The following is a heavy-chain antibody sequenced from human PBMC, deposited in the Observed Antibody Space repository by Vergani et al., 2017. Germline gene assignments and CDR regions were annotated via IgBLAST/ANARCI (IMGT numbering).Heavy chain of an antibody. CDR3: TTVRYFHDAFDI. D-gene: IGHD1-1*01. Sequence: EVQLVESGGGLVKPGGSLRLSCAASGFTFSNAWMSWVRQAPGKGLEWVGRIKSKTDGGTTDYAAPVKGRFTISRDDSKNTLYLQMNSQKTEDTAVYYCTTVRYFHDAFDIWGQGTMVTVSS. CDR2: IKSKTDGGTT. V-gene: IGHV3-15*01. CDR1: GFTFSNAW. J-gene: IGHJ3*02.